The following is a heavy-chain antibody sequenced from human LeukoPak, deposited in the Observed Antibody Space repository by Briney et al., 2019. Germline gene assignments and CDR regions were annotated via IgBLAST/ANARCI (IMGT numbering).Heavy chain of an antibody. Sequence: SETLSLTCTVSGGSISSYYWSWIRQPPGKGLEWIGYIYYSGSTNYNPSLKSRVTISVDTSKNQFSLKLSSVTAADTAVYYCARDLVPAATSYWFDPWGQRTLVTVSS. CDR1: GGSISSYY. V-gene: IGHV4-59*01. D-gene: IGHD2-2*01. CDR2: IYYSGST. CDR3: ARDLVPAATSYWFDP. J-gene: IGHJ5*02.